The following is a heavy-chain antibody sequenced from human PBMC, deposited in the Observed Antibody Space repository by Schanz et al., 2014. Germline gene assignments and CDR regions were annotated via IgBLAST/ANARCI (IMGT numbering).Heavy chain of an antibody. V-gene: IGHV3-30*03. CDR3: ARDGGRDGYNLAFDV. CDR2: ISNDGSDE. CDR1: EFIISNYW. J-gene: IGHJ3*01. D-gene: IGHD5-12*01. Sequence: VQLVESGGGLVQPGGSLTLSCAASEFIISNYWMTWVRQAPGKGLEWVAVISNDGSDEHYADSVKGRFTISRDNSKNTLYLQMNSLRAEDTAVYFCARDGGRDGYNLAFDVWGQGTLVTVSS.